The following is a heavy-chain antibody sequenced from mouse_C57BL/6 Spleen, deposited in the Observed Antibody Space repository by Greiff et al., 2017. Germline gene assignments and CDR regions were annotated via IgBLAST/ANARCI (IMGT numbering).Heavy chain of an antibody. CDR1: GYTFTSYW. D-gene: IGHD2-4*01. J-gene: IGHJ3*01. CDR2: IDPSDSYT. CDR3: ASRDYAWFAY. Sequence: VQLQQPGAELVKPGASVKLSCKASGYTFTSYWMQWVKQRPGQGLEWIGEIDPSDSYTNYNQKFKGKATLTVDTSSSTAYMQLSSLTSEDSAVYYCASRDYAWFAYWGQGTLVTVSA. V-gene: IGHV1-50*01.